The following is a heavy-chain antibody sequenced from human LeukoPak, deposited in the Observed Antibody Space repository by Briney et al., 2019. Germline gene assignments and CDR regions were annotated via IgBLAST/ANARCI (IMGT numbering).Heavy chain of an antibody. CDR1: GFTVSSNY. CDR2: ISGSGGST. D-gene: IGHD3-10*01. V-gene: IGHV3-23*01. CDR3: AKDGQALLWFGELLSNYMDV. J-gene: IGHJ6*03. Sequence: GGPLRLSCAASGFTVSSNYMSWVRQAPGKGLEWVSAISGSGGSTYYADSVKGRFTISRDNSKNTLYLQMNSLRAEDTAVYYCAKDGQALLWFGELLSNYMDVWGKGTTVTVSS.